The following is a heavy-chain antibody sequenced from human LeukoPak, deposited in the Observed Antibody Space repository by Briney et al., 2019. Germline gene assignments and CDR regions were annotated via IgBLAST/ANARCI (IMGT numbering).Heavy chain of an antibody. Sequence: GGSLRRSCAASGFTFSSHSMNWVRQAPGMGLEWVSYISTSSSTIYYAESVTGRFTIARDNAKNSLYLQMHSLRDEDTAVYYCARGVVGVSAYWGQGTLVTVSS. D-gene: IGHD1-26*01. CDR3: ARGVVGVSAY. V-gene: IGHV3-48*02. J-gene: IGHJ4*02. CDR2: ISTSSSTI. CDR1: GFTFSSHS.